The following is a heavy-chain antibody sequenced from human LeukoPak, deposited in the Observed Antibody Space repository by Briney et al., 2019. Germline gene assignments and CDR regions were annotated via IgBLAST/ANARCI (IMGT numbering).Heavy chain of an antibody. Sequence: ASVKVSCKVSGYTLTELSMHWVRQAPGKGLEWMGGFDPEDGETIYAQKFQGRVTMTEDTSTDTAYMELSSLRSEDTAVYYCATNIQNSGSYWGLDYWGQGTLVTVSS. CDR1: GYTLTELS. CDR3: ATNIQNSGSYWGLDY. CDR2: FDPEDGET. V-gene: IGHV1-24*01. J-gene: IGHJ4*02. D-gene: IGHD1-26*01.